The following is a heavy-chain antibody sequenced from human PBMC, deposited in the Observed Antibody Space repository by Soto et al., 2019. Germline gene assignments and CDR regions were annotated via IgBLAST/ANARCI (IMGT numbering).Heavy chain of an antibody. Sequence: ASVKVSCKASGGTFSSYAISWVRQAPGQGLEWMGGIIPIFGTANYAQKFQGRVTITADESTSTAYMELSSLRSEDTAVYYCAGDTAMVATKYYYYGMDVWGQGTTVTVSS. D-gene: IGHD5-18*01. J-gene: IGHJ6*02. CDR3: AGDTAMVATKYYYYGMDV. CDR1: GGTFSSYA. V-gene: IGHV1-69*13. CDR2: IIPIFGTA.